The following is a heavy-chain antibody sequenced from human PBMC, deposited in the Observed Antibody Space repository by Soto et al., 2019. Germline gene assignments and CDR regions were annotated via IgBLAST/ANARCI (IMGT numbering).Heavy chain of an antibody. CDR2: INPNSGGT. Sequence: VGSVKVTCKASGYTFTGDYMHWVRQAPGQGLELMGWINPNSGGTNYAQKFQGRVTMTRDTSISTAYMELSRLRSDDTAVYYCARAPRRAPSDPWGQGTLVTVYS. J-gene: IGHJ5*02. CDR3: ARAPRRAPSDP. V-gene: IGHV1-2*02. CDR1: GYTFTGDY.